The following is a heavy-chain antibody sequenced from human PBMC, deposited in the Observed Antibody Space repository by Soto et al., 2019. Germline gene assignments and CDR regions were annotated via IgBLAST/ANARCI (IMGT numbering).Heavy chain of an antibody. J-gene: IGHJ6*02. CDR3: SRRGEASSSCYFCGMDV. D-gene: IGHD2-2*01. Sequence: GGSLRLSCAASGFTFSSYTMNWVRQAPGKGLEWVSYISISSSAIYYADSVKGRFTISRDNAKNSLYLQMNSLRDDDTAVYYCSRRGEASSSCYFCGMDVWGQGTTVTVSS. CDR2: ISISSSAI. CDR1: GFTFSSYT. V-gene: IGHV3-48*02.